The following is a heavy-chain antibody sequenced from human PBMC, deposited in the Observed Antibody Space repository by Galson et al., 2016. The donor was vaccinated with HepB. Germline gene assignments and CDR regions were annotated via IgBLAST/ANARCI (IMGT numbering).Heavy chain of an antibody. V-gene: IGHV3-48*02. D-gene: IGHD5-24*01. CDR3: ARDVFEENYNFDC. J-gene: IGHJ4*02. Sequence: SLRLSCAASGFSISTYSMNWVRQAPGKGLEWVSYISSSSRTKYYADSVKGRFTISRDNAKNSLSLQMSSLRDEDTAVYYCARDVFEENYNFDCWGQGTLVTVSS. CDR1: GFSISTYS. CDR2: ISSSSRTK.